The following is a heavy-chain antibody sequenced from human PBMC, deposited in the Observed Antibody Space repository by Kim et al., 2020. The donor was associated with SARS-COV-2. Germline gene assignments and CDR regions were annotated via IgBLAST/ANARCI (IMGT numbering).Heavy chain of an antibody. D-gene: IGHD3-3*01. CDR1: GFTFSSYA. V-gene: IGHV3-30-3*01. CDR2: ISYDGSNK. J-gene: IGHJ4*02. Sequence: GGSLRLSCAASGFTFSSYAMHWVRQAPGKGLEWVAVISYDGSNKYYADSVKGRFTISRDNSKNTLYLQMNSLRAEDTAVYYCARESREYYDFWSGYTNPNYYFDYWGQGTLVTVSS. CDR3: ARESREYYDFWSGYTNPNYYFDY.